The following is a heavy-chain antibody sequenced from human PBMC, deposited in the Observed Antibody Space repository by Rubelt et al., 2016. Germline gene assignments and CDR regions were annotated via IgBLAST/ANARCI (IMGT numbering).Heavy chain of an antibody. CDR1: GYTLTELS. Sequence: SGAEVKKPGASVKVSCKVSGYTLTELSMHWVRQAPGTGLEWMGWISAYNGNTNYAQKLQGRVTMTTDTSTSTAYMELRSLRSDDTAMYFCARGYCSSANCLFNWFDPWGQGTLVTVSS. V-gene: IGHV1-18*01. J-gene: IGHJ5*02. CDR2: ISAYNGNT. D-gene: IGHD2-2*01. CDR3: ARGYCSSANCLFNWFDP.